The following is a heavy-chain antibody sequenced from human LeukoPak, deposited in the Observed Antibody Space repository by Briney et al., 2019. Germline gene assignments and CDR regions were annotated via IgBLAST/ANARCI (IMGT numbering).Heavy chain of an antibody. Sequence: GGSLRLSCATSDFTFRDYAMTWVRQAPGKGLEWVSVISNSGDNTYYADAVKGRFAISRDNSKNTLYLQMNSLRAEDTALYYCAKGRGQWLVLQYFDYWGQGTLVTVSS. J-gene: IGHJ4*02. CDR2: ISNSGDNT. CDR3: AKGRGQWLVLQYFDY. D-gene: IGHD6-19*01. V-gene: IGHV3-23*01. CDR1: DFTFRDYA.